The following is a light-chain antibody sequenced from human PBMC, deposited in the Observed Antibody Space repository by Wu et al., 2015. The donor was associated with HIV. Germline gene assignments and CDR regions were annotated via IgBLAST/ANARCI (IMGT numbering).Light chain of an antibody. CDR2: DGS. J-gene: IGKJ4*01. Sequence: AIQLTQSPSSLSASVGDRVTITCRASQVIQSALAWYQQRPGKTPKFLMYDGSYRNSGVPSRFSGSYSGTTFTLTITSLQPEDSATYYCQQLHTFPLTFGGGTKVHIK. CDR3: QQLHTFPLT. V-gene: IGKV1-13*02. CDR1: QVIQSA.